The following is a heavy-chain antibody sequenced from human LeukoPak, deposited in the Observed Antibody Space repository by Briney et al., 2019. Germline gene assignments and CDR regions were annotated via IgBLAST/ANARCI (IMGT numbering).Heavy chain of an antibody. CDR1: GLTFSSYA. CDR2: ISGSGGST. CDR3: AKDYTYNYGSGSAKDY. D-gene: IGHD3-10*01. J-gene: IGHJ4*02. Sequence: GGSLRLSCAASGLTFSSYAMSWVRQAPGKGLEWVSAISGSGGSTYYADSVKGRFTISRDNSKNTLYLQMNSLRAEDTAVYYCAKDYTYNYGSGSAKDYWGQGTLVTVSS. V-gene: IGHV3-23*01.